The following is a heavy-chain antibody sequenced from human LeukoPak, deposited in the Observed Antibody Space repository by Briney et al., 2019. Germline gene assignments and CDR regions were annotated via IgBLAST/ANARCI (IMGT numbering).Heavy chain of an antibody. D-gene: IGHD3-3*01. Sequence: GGSLRLSCAASGFTFSSYAMSWVRQAPGKGLEWVSAISGSGGSTYYADSVKGRFTISRDNSKNTLYLQMNSLRAEDTAVYYCAKDQNVTMFGVVMQPFDYWGQGTLVTVSS. CDR1: GFTFSSYA. V-gene: IGHV3-23*01. CDR3: AKDQNVTMFGVVMQPFDY. J-gene: IGHJ4*02. CDR2: ISGSGGST.